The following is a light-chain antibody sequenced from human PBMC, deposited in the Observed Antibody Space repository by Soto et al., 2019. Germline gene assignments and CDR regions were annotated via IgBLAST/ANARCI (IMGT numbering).Light chain of an antibody. Sequence: QLTQSPSSLSASLGDRVTITCRASQGISRYLAWYQQKPGKVPKLLISEASTLESGVPSRFSGGGFGTDFTLTISSLQPEDFAIYYCQQIYRYPLTFGGGTKVAIK. CDR2: EAS. CDR1: QGISRY. V-gene: IGKV1-9*01. CDR3: QQIYRYPLT. J-gene: IGKJ4*01.